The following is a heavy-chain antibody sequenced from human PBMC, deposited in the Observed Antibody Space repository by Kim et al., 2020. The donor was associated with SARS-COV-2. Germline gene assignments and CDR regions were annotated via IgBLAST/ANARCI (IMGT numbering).Heavy chain of an antibody. CDR2: INHSGIT. CDR1: GGSFSGYY. CDR3: AREDGQLGWFDP. J-gene: IGHJ5*02. D-gene: IGHD6-13*01. V-gene: IGHV4-34*01. Sequence: SETLSLTCAVYGGSFSGYYWSWIRQPPGKGLEWIGEINHSGITNYNPSLKSRVTISVDTSKNQFSLKLSSVTAADTAVYYCAREDGQLGWFDPWGQGTLGTVSS.